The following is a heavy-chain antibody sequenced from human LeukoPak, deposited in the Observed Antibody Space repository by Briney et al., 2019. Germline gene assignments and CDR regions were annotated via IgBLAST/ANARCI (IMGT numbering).Heavy chain of an antibody. CDR1: GFTFSSYA. V-gene: IGHV3-23*01. Sequence: PGGSLRLSCAASGFTFSSYALSWVRQAPGKGPEWVSAISGSGGSTYYADSVKGRFTISRDNSKNTLYLQMNSLRAEDTAVYYCAKDQGYMGWGNWFDPWGQGTLVTVSS. J-gene: IGHJ5*02. CDR2: ISGSGGST. D-gene: IGHD5-24*01. CDR3: AKDQGYMGWGNWFDP.